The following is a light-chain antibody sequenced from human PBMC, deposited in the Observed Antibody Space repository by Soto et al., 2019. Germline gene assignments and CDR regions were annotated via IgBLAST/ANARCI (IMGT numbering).Light chain of an antibody. CDR3: QQTFSPPLI. CDR1: LDIGTF. J-gene: IGKJ4*01. CDR2: SAF. V-gene: IGKV1-39*01. Sequence: DIQVTQSPSSLSASVGDRVTMSCRASLDIGTFLSWYQMKPGKAPRLLIFSAFSLQSGVSSRFSGSGSASHFTLTIHNLQPEDFATYFCQQTFSPPLIFGGGTNVDI.